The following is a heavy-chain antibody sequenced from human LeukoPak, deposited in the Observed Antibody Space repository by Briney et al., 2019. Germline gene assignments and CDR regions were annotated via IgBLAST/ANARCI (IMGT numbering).Heavy chain of an antibody. CDR1: GFTFSDHY. D-gene: IGHD5-12*01. Sequence: GGSLRLSCAASGFTFSDHYMDWVRQAPGKGLEWVANIKQDGSEKYYVDSVKGRFTISRDNAKNSLYLQMNSLRAEDTAVYYCARAEWLLDAFDIWGQGTMVTVSS. J-gene: IGHJ3*02. CDR2: IKQDGSEK. CDR3: ARAEWLLDAFDI. V-gene: IGHV3-7*01.